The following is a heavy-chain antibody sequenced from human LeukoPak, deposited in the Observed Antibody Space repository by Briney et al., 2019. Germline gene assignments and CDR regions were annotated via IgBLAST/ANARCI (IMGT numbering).Heavy chain of an antibody. CDR3: ATNVLVRDIINWFDP. CDR1: GYTFTSYG. V-gene: IGHV1-2*02. CDR2: INPNSGGT. J-gene: IGHJ5*02. D-gene: IGHD3-10*01. Sequence: ASVKVSCKTSGYTFTSYGISWVRQAPGQGLEWMGWINPNSGGTNYAQKFQDRVTMTRDTSISTAYMELIRLRFDDTAVYYCATNVLVRDIINWFDPWGQGTLVTVSS.